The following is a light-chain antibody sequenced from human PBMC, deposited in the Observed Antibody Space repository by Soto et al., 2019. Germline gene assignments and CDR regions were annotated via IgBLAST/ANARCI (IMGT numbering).Light chain of an antibody. V-gene: IGLV2-14*01. CDR2: EVS. CDR1: SSDVGAHNF. CDR3: NSYTSSNHYV. Sequence: QSMLTKPASVSASPGRSISIAGSGSSSDVGAHNFVSWYQHHPGKAPKLMIYEVSNRPAGVSNRFSGSKSGNTASLTISGLQAEEEADYYCNSYTSSNHYVFGSGTKVTVL. J-gene: IGLJ1*01.